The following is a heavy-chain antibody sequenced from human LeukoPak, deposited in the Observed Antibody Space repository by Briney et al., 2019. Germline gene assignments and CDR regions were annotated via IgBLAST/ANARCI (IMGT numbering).Heavy chain of an antibody. D-gene: IGHD4-17*01. CDR2: ISYDGSNK. V-gene: IGHV3-30*03. Sequence: GGSLRLSCAASGFTFSSYGMHWVRQAPGKGLEWVAVISYDGSNKYYADSVKGRFTISRDNAKNFLYLHVNSLRAEDTAVYYCARAPYGDYSRSLDYWGQGTLVTVSS. CDR1: GFTFSSYG. J-gene: IGHJ4*02. CDR3: ARAPYGDYSRSLDY.